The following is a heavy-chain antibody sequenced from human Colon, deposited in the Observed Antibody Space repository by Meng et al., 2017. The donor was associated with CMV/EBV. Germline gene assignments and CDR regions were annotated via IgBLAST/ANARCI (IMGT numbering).Heavy chain of an antibody. Sequence: NVSCKSSGYVFADYWIAWVRQMPGRALEYMGMIYPSDSDTRYTASFQGQVTISADKSTNTAYLHWRSLTASDSAMYYCGRHTAGYGMDVWGQGTTVTVSS. D-gene: IGHD5-18*01. CDR1: GYVFADYW. CDR3: GRHTAGYGMDV. J-gene: IGHJ6*02. CDR2: IYPSDSDT. V-gene: IGHV5-51*01.